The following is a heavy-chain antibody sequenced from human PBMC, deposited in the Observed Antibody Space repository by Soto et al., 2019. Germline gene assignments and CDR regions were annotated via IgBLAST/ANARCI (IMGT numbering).Heavy chain of an antibody. CDR2: IGGSAVST. J-gene: IGHJ4*02. V-gene: IGHV3-23*01. D-gene: IGHD2-21*01. CDR1: GFTLNKYA. Sequence: GSLRLSFAASGFTLNKYAMNWVRQTPEKGLEWVASIGGSAVSTYYADSVKGRFTISRDVSKNMVFLQMTSLRVEDTVFYFSEKTAYEIGFYFDYWGQGPRVTVSS. CDR3: EKTAYEIGFYFDY.